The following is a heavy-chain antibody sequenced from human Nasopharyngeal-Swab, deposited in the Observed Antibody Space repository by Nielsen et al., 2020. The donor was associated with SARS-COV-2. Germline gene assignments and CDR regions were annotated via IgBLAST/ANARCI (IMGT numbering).Heavy chain of an antibody. D-gene: IGHD3-10*01. J-gene: IGHJ4*02. Sequence: WIRQPPGKGLEWVSGISWNSGSIGYADSVKGRFTISRDNAKNSLYLQMNSLRAEDTAVYYCAREFYYRFDYWGQGTLVTVSS. CDR2: ISWNSGSI. V-gene: IGHV3-9*01. CDR3: AREFYYRFDY.